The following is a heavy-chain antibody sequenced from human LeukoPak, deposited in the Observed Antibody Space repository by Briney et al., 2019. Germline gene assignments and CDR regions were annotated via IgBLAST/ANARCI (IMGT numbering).Heavy chain of an antibody. D-gene: IGHD4-17*01. Sequence: GGSLRLSCAASGFTFSTYWMSWVRQAPGKGLEWVSAVTGSGADSYYADSVKGRFTVSRDNSKNTVYLQMNSLRVEDTALYYCAKSDYGYYFDYWGQGTPVTVSS. V-gene: IGHV3-23*01. CDR1: GFTFSTYW. CDR3: AKSDYGYYFDY. J-gene: IGHJ4*02. CDR2: VTGSGADS.